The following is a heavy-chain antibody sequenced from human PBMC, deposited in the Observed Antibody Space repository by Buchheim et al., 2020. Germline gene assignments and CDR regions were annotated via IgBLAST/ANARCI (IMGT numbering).Heavy chain of an antibody. CDR2: IDPSDSYT. D-gene: IGHD4-17*01. CDR1: GYSFTSYW. J-gene: IGHJ4*02. CDR3: ARMPYPTAVTYGYYFDY. V-gene: IGHV5-10-1*03. Sequence: EVQLVQSGAEVKKPGESLRISCKGPGYSFTSYWISWVRQMPGKGLEWMGRIDPSDSYTNYSPSFQGHVTISADKSNSTAYPQWSSLKASDTAMYYCARMPYPTAVTYGYYFDYWGQGTL.